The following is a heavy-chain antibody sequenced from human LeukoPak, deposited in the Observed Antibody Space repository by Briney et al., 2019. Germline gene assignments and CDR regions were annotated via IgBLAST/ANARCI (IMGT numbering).Heavy chain of an antibody. V-gene: IGHV3-15*01. D-gene: IGHD3-22*01. Sequence: GGSLRLSCAASGFTFSNAWLIWVRQAPGKGLEWVGRIKSKTDGGTTDYAAPVKGRFTISRDDSKNTLYLQMNSLKTEDTAVYYCTTECYYDSSGYYYKGYWGQGTLVTVSS. J-gene: IGHJ4*02. CDR3: TTECYYDSSGYYYKGY. CDR1: GFTFSNAW. CDR2: IKSKTDGGTT.